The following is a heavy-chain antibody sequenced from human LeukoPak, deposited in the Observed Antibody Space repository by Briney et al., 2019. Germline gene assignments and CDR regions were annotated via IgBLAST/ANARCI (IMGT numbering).Heavy chain of an antibody. CDR1: GFTFSSYG. J-gene: IGHJ5*02. CDR2: IWYDGSNK. V-gene: IGHV3-33*03. Sequence: GGSLRLSCAASGFTFSSYGVHWVRQAPGKGLEWVAVIWYDGSNKYYADSVKGRFTISRDNAKNSLYLQMNSLRAEDTALYYCAKGGGSGLSNWFDPWGQGTLVTVSS. D-gene: IGHD6-19*01. CDR3: AKGGGSGLSNWFDP.